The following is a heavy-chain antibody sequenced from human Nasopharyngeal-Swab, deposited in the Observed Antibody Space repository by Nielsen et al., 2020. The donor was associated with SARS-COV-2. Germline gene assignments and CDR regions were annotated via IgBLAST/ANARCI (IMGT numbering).Heavy chain of an antibody. V-gene: IGHV1-2*02. CDR1: GYTFTAYY. J-gene: IGHJ6*02. Sequence: ASVKVSCKASGYTFTAYYMHWVRQAPGQGLEWMGWINPISGGTNHAQKFQGRVTMTRDTSTSTVYMELSSLRSEDTAVYYCARSLNIVVVVAAKDYYYYGMDVWGQGTTVTVSS. CDR3: ARSLNIVVVVAAKDYYYYGMDV. CDR2: INPISGGT. D-gene: IGHD2-15*01.